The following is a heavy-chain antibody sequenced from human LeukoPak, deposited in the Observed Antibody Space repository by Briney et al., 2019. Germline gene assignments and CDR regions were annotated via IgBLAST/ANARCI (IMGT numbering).Heavy chain of an antibody. J-gene: IGHJ4*02. CDR2: IKQDGSEK. V-gene: IGHV3-7*01. CDR3: ARDPRYCSSDSCYDPYFDY. D-gene: IGHD2-15*01. Sequence: GGSLRLSCVASGFTFSRYWMSWVRQAPGKGLEWVANIKQDGSEKYYVDSVKGRFTISRDNAKNSLYLQMNSLRAEDTAVYYCARDPRYCSSDSCYDPYFDYWGQGTLVTVSS. CDR1: GFTFSRYW.